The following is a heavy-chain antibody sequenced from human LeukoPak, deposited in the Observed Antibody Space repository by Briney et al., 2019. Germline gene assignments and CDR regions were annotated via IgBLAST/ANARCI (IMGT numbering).Heavy chain of an antibody. CDR1: GFTSSSYS. CDR3: ARGPPIAAAGYFDY. J-gene: IGHJ4*02. Sequence: GGSLRLSCAASGFTSSSYSMNWVPQAPGKGVEWVSYISSSSSTIYYADSVKGRFTISRDNAKNSLYLQMNSLRAEDTAVYYCARGPPIAAAGYFDYWGQGTLVTVSS. D-gene: IGHD6-13*01. CDR2: ISSSSSTI. V-gene: IGHV3-48*01.